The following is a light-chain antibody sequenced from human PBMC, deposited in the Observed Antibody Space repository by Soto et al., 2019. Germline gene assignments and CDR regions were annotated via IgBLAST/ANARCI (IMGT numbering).Light chain of an antibody. CDR3: SSDAGTNRPL. V-gene: IGLV2-8*01. CDR1: SSDVGGYNY. CDR2: EVT. J-gene: IGLJ2*01. Sequence: QSAQTQPPSASGSPGQSVTISCAGTSSDVGGYNYVSWYQQHPGKAPKLIIYEVTTRPPGVPDRFSGSKSGNTASLAVSGLQAEDEADYYCSSDAGTNRPLFGGGTKLTVL.